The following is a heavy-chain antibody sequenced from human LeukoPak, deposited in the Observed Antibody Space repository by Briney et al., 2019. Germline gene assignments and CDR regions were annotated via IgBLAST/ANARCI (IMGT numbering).Heavy chain of an antibody. CDR1: GGSFSGHY. J-gene: IGHJ4*02. Sequence: PSETLSLTCAVSGGSFSGHYWTWIRQPPGKGLEWIGYYYYGGSTEYNPSLKSRVTISVDTFKNQFSLKLSSVTAADTAVYYCASRYGSGSYGFDFWGQGTLVTVSS. V-gene: IGHV4-59*11. D-gene: IGHD3-10*01. CDR2: YYYGGST. CDR3: ASRYGSGSYGFDF.